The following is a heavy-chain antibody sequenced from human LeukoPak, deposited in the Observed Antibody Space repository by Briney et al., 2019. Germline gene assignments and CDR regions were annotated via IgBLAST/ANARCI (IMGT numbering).Heavy chain of an antibody. V-gene: IGHV3-7*01. CDR1: GFTFSSYW. CDR2: IKQDGSEK. J-gene: IGHJ6*03. CDR3: ARSDGYSSSWYMNYYYYMDV. D-gene: IGHD6-13*01. Sequence: GGSLRLSCAASGFTFSSYWMSWVRQAPGKGLEWVANIKQDGSEKYYVDSVKGRFTISRDNAKNSLYLQMNSLRAEDTAVYYCARSDGYSSSWYMNYYYYMDVWGKGTTVTVSS.